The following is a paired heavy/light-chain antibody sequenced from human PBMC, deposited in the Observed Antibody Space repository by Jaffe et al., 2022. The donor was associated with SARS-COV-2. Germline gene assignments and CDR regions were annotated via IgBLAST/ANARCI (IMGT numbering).Heavy chain of an antibody. Sequence: QLQLQESGSGLVKPSETLSLTCAVSGGAISSGGYSWSWIRQPPGKGLEWIGYIYHSGSTDYNPSLKSRVTISVDRSKNQISLKLSSVTAADTAVYYCARGFSHSSWHFDYWGQGTLVTVSS. D-gene: IGHD6-13*01. J-gene: IGHJ4*02. CDR2: IYHSGST. CDR3: ARGFSHSSWHFDY. CDR1: GGAISSGGYS. V-gene: IGHV4-30-2*01.
Light chain of an antibody. CDR2: DGS. V-gene: IGLV3-21*02. Sequence: SYVLTQPPSVSVAPGQTARITCGGNNIGSNNVHWYQQKPGQAPVLVVYDGSDRPSGIPERFSGSNSGNTATLTVSRVEAGDEADYYCQVWDSSSDQEVFGGGTELTVL. CDR3: QVWDSSSDQEV. J-gene: IGLJ2*01. CDR1: NIGSNN.